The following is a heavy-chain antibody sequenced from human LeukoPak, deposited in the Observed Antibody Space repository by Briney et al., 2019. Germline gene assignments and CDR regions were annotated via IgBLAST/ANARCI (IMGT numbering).Heavy chain of an antibody. D-gene: IGHD2-21*01. J-gene: IGHJ5*02. V-gene: IGHV4-59*01. CDR2: VYYSGST. CDR3: ARYSDNWFDP. Sequence: SGTLSLTCILSGASISSYYWSWIPQPPGTGLEWIGYVYYSGSTNYNPSLKSRVTISVDTSKNQCSLELSSVTAADTAVYYCARYSDNWFDPWGQGTLVTVSS. CDR1: GASISSYY.